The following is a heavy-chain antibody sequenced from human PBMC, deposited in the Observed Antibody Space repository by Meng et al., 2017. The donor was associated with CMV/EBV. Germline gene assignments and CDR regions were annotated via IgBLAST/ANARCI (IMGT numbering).Heavy chain of an antibody. D-gene: IGHD4-11*01. Sequence: ETLSLTCAVYGGSFSGYYWSWIRQAPGKGLEWVSAISGSGGSTYYADSVKGRFTISRDNSKNTLYLQMNSLRAEDTAVYYCAKEGDYSPAYNWFDPWGQGTLVTVSS. V-gene: IGHV3-23*01. J-gene: IGHJ5*02. CDR1: GGSFSGYY. CDR3: AKEGDYSPAYNWFDP. CDR2: ISGSGGST.